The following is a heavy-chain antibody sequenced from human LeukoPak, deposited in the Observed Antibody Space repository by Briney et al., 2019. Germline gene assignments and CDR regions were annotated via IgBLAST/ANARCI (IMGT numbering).Heavy chain of an antibody. D-gene: IGHD2-21*02. CDR3: GIGHRVVTASPNYDYYGMDV. V-gene: IGHV1-69*04. CDR2: IIPILGIA. Sequence: SVKVSCTASAGSISSYAISWLRQAPGQGLEWMGRIIPILGIANYAQKFQGRVTITADKSTSTAYMELSSLRSEDTAVYYCGIGHRVVTASPNYDYYGMDVWGQGTTVTVSS. CDR1: AGSISSYA. J-gene: IGHJ6*02.